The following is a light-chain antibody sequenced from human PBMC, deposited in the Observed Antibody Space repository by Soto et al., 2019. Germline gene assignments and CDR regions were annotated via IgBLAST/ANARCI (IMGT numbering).Light chain of an antibody. CDR2: SAS. J-gene: IGKJ5*01. CDR1: QDISVY. CDR3: QKFNTAPLT. Sequence: DIQMTQSPSSLSASVGDRVTITCRASQDISVYLDWYQQKPWKVPKLLIYSASTLQSGVPSRFSGSGSGTVFTLTISILQPEDVATYYCQKFNTAPLTFGQGTRLEIK. V-gene: IGKV1-27*01.